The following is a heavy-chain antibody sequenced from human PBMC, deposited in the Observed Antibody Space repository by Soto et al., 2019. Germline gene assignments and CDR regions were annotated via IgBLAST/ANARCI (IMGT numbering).Heavy chain of an antibody. D-gene: IGHD6-19*01. CDR2: ISYSGTT. V-gene: IGHV4-39*01. J-gene: IGHJ4*02. CDR1: GGSISSSNYY. Sequence: SETLSLTCTVSGGSISSSNYYWGWIRQPPGKGLEWIGSISYSGTTHYNPSLKNRVSISVDTSNNQFSLTLSSVTAADTAVYHCTRHIPGSAVAADYWGQGTLVTVSS. CDR3: TRHIPGSAVAADY.